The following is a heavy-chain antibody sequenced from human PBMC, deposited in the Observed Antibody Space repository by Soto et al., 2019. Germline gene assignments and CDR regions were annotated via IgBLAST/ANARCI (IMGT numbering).Heavy chain of an antibody. J-gene: IGHJ4*02. CDR2: IKQDGSEK. CDR3: ARGHPTWDYDFWSGYWYY. D-gene: IGHD3-3*01. CDR1: GFTFSSYW. Sequence: GGSLRLSCAASGFTFSSYWMSWVRQAPGKGLEWVANIKQDGSEKYYVDSVKGRFTISRDNAKNLLYLQMNSLRAEDTVVYYCARGHPTWDYDFWSGYWYYWGQGTLVTVSS. V-gene: IGHV3-7*01.